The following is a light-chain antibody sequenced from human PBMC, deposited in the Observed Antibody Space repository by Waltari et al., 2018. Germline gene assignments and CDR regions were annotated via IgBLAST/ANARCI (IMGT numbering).Light chain of an antibody. Sequence: DIQMTQTPSFLPAFVGASVTITCRTSQRVSGYLNWYQQKPGQAPKLLIYAASSLQSGVPSRFSGSGFGTDFTLTINGLQPEDFAVYYCQQTYSNFRTFGQGTKVDVK. CDR1: QRVSGY. J-gene: IGKJ1*01. CDR3: QQTYSNFRT. CDR2: AAS. V-gene: IGKV1-39*01.